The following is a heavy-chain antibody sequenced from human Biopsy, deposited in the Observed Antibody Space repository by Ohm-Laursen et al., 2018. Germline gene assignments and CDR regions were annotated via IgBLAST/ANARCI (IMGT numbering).Heavy chain of an antibody. CDR3: ARGDYFDSNGYFWFDP. Sequence: PSQTLSLTCTVSGGSISSGGSYWSWIRQRPGKGLEWIGYIFNSANTYYNPSLKNLITISGDTSKNQSSLKLNSVTAADTAVYYCARGDYFDSNGYFWFDPWGQGTLVTVSS. CDR2: IFNSANT. J-gene: IGHJ5*02. CDR1: GGSISSGGSY. V-gene: IGHV4-31*01. D-gene: IGHD3-22*01.